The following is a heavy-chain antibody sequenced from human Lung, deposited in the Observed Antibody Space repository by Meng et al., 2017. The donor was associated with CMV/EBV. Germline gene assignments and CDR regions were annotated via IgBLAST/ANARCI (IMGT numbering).Heavy chain of an antibody. CDR1: GFTFSRYA. CDR3: ARDRGGIVGATKGYYGMDV. Sequence: LSLTCXASGFTFSRYAMHWVRQAPGKGLEWVAVISYDGSNKYYADSVKGRFTISRDNSKNTLYLQMNSLRAEDTAVYYCARDRGGIVGATKGYYGMDVWGQGTTATVSS. J-gene: IGHJ6*02. V-gene: IGHV3-30*04. D-gene: IGHD1-26*01. CDR2: ISYDGSNK.